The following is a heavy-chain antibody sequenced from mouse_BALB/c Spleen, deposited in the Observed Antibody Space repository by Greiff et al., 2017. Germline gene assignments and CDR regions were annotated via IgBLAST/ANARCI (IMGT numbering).Heavy chain of an antibody. CDR1: GFTFSSYG. CDR2: ISSGGSYT. V-gene: IGHV5-6*02. CDR3: ARRGDYDDTAWFAY. J-gene: IGHJ3*01. D-gene: IGHD2-4*01. Sequence: EVKVVESGGDLVKPGGSLKLSCAASGFTFSSYGMSWVRQTPDKRLEWVATISSGGSYTYYPDSVKGRFTISRDNAKNTLYLQMSSLKSEDTAMYHCARRGDYDDTAWFAYWGQGTLVTVSA.